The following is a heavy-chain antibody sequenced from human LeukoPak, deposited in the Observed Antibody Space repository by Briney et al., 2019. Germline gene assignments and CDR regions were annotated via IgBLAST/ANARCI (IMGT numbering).Heavy chain of an antibody. J-gene: IGHJ5*02. CDR2: INPNSGNT. CDR3: ARGLLSFMRSDYSNYWDNWFDP. CDR1: GYTFTIYD. D-gene: IGHD4-11*01. V-gene: IGHV1-8*01. Sequence: ASVKVSCKASGYTFTIYDINWVRQATGQGLEWMGWINPNSGNTGYAQKFQGRVTITRNTSISTAYMELSSLRSEDTAIYYCARGLLSFMRSDYSNYWDNWFDPWGQGTLVTVSS.